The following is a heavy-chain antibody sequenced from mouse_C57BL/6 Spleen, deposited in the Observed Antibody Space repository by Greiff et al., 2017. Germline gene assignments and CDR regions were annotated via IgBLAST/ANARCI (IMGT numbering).Heavy chain of an antibody. J-gene: IGHJ2*01. CDR2: IAPSDSYT. D-gene: IGHD4-1*01. CDR3: ARLGPDY. V-gene: IGHV1-69*01. Sequence: QVQLQQPGAELVMPGASVKLSCKASGYTFTSYWMHWVKQRPGQGLEWIGEIAPSDSYTNYNQKFKGKSTLTVDKSSSTAYMQLSSLTSEDSAVYYCARLGPDYWGQGTTLTVSS. CDR1: GYTFTSYW.